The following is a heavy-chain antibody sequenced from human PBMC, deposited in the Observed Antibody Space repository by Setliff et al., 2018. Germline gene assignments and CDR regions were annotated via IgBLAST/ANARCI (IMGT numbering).Heavy chain of an antibody. D-gene: IGHD3-3*01. V-gene: IGHV1-3*01. CDR2: INAGNGNT. Sequence: VASVKVSCKASGYTFTSYAMHWVRQAPGQRLEWMGWINAGNGNTKYSQKFQGRVTITRDTSACTAYMELSSLRSEDTAVYYCARDPRQNDNFWSGYYYYYYYGMDVWGQGTTVTVSS. J-gene: IGHJ6*02. CDR1: GYTFTSYA. CDR3: ARDPRQNDNFWSGYYYYYYYGMDV.